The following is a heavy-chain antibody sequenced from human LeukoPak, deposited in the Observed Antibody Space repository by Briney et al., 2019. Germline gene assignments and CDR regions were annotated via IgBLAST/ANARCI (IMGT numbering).Heavy chain of an antibody. D-gene: IGHD3-22*01. J-gene: IGHJ4*02. CDR2: ISSSSSYI. CDR1: GFTFSSYS. CDR3: AREYDSSGYVDY. Sequence: PGGSLRLSCAASGFTFSSYSMNWVRQAPGKGLEWVTSISSSSSYIYYADSVKGRFTISRDNAKNSLYLQMNSLRAEDTAVYYCAREYDSSGYVDYWGQGTLVTVSS. V-gene: IGHV3-21*01.